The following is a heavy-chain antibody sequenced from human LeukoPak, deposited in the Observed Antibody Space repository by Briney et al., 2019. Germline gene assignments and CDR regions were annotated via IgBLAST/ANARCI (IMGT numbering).Heavy chain of an antibody. Sequence: GGSLRLSCVASGFTFSSYWMHWVRQDPRKGLGWVSRISGDGRNINYADSVRGRFTISRDNAKKSLYLQMNSLRAEDTAAYYCARDRAEDDSSGYIHRDFDFWGQGTLVIVSS. D-gene: IGHD3-22*01. CDR1: GFTFSSYW. CDR3: ARDRAEDDSSGYIHRDFDF. CDR2: ISGDGRNI. V-gene: IGHV3-74*01. J-gene: IGHJ4*02.